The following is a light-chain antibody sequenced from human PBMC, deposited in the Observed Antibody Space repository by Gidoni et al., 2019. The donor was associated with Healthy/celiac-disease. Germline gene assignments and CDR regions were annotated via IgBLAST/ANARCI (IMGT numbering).Light chain of an antibody. J-gene: IGKJ4*01. Sequence: EIVLTQSPGTLSLSPGERATLSCRASQSGSSSYLAWYQQKPGQAPRLLIYGASSRATGIPDRFSGSGSGTDFTLTISRLEPEDFAVYYCQQYGSSPALTFGGGTKVEIK. CDR2: GAS. V-gene: IGKV3-20*01. CDR3: QQYGSSPALT. CDR1: QSGSSSY.